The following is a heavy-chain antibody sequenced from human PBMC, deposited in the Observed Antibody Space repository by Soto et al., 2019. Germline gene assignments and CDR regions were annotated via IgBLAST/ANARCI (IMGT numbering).Heavy chain of an antibody. J-gene: IGHJ6*02. CDR3: ARDRPRSSWCAGYYYNGMDF. Sequence: SENLSITCTVSGGSISSYYGCWILQPPGKGLEWIGDIYSRRSTSYIPSPTSPFTISVETSKNQFWLKLSSVSAADTAVYYSARDRPRSSWCAGYYYNGMDFCGRLTTVIVSS. V-gene: IGHV4-59*01. CDR1: GGSISSYY. D-gene: IGHD6-13*01. CDR2: IYSRRST.